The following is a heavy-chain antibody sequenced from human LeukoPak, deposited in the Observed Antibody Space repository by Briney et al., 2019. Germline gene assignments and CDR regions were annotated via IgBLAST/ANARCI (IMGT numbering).Heavy chain of an antibody. J-gene: IGHJ4*02. Sequence: ASVKVSCKASGYTFTSYGISWVRQAPGQGLERMGWISAYNGNTNYAQKLQGRVTMTTDTSTSTAYMELRSLRSDDTAVYYCARVWGSGSYYRDCDDCYGDYWGQGTLVTVSS. D-gene: IGHD3-10*01. V-gene: IGHV1-18*01. CDR3: ARVWGSGSYYRDCDDCYGDY. CDR1: GYTFTSYG. CDR2: ISAYNGNT.